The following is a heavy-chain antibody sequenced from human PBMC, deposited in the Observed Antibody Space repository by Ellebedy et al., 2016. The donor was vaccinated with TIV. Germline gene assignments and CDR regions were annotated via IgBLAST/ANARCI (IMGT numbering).Heavy chain of an antibody. CDR2: ISATAGST. Sequence: PGGSLRLSCAASGFTFSSYAMGWVRQAPGRGLEWVSAISATAGSTYYTDSVKGRFTISRDNSKSKLYLQMNSLRAEDTAVYYCANYDYGDYCVVYWGQGALVTVSS. D-gene: IGHD4-17*01. V-gene: IGHV3-23*01. CDR1: GFTFSSYA. CDR3: ANYDYGDYCVVY. J-gene: IGHJ4*02.